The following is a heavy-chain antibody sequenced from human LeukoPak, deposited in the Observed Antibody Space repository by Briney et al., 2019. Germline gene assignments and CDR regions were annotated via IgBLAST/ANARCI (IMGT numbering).Heavy chain of an antibody. CDR1: GYTFTSYD. J-gene: IGHJ4*02. CDR3: ARYDSSGYYYTISY. Sequence: ASVKVSCKASGYTFTSYDINRVRQATGQGLEWMGWMNPNSGNTGYAQKFQGRVTMTRNTSISTAYMELSSLRSEDTAVYYCARYDSSGYYYTISYWGQGTLVTVSS. CDR2: MNPNSGNT. V-gene: IGHV1-8*01. D-gene: IGHD3-22*01.